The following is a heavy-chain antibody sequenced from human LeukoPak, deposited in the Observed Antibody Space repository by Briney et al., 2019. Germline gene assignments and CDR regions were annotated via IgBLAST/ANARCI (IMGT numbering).Heavy chain of an antibody. CDR3: ARHIRYSSSWSINYFDY. D-gene: IGHD6-13*01. V-gene: IGHV5-51*01. CDR2: IYPGDSDT. CDR1: GYSFTSYW. J-gene: IGHJ4*02. Sequence: GEYLKISCKGSGYSFTSYWIGWVRQMPGKGLEWMGIIYPGDSDTRYSPSFQGQVTISADKSISTAYLQWSSLKASDTAMYYCARHIRYSSSWSINYFDYWGQGTLVTVSS.